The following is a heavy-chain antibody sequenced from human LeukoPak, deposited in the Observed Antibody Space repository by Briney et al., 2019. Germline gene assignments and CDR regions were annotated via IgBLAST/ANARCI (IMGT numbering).Heavy chain of an antibody. Sequence: TSETLSLTCAVSGGSISSGGYSWSWIRQPPGKGLEWIGYIYHSGSTYYNPSLKSRVTISVDRSKNQFSLKLSSVTAADTAVYYCARAQVDGETSIPDYWGQGTLVTVSS. V-gene: IGHV4-30-2*01. CDR3: ARAQVDGETSIPDY. CDR2: IYHSGST. CDR1: GGSISSGGYS. J-gene: IGHJ4*02.